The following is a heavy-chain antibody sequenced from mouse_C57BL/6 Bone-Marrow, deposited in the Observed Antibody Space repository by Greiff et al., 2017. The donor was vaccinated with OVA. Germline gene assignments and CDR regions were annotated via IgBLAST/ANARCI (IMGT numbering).Heavy chain of an antibody. J-gene: IGHJ4*01. V-gene: IGHV7-1*01. CDR2: SRNKANDYTT. D-gene: IGHD2-4*01. Sequence: DVKLVESGGGLVQSGRSLRLSCATSGFTFSDFYMEWVRQAPGKGLEWIAASRNKANDYTTEYSASVKGRFIVSRDTSQSILYLQMTALRAEDTAIYYCARDPDDYDEVAGAMDYWGQGTSVTVSS. CDR1: GFTFSDFY. CDR3: ARDPDDYDEVAGAMDY.